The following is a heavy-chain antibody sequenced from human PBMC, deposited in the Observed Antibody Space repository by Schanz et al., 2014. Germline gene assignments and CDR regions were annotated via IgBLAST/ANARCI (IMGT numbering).Heavy chain of an antibody. V-gene: IGHV3-11*06. CDR3: ARDSRPNYDFLTAYYSIDY. Sequence: ADLVESGGGLVKPGGSLRLSCAASGFTFSDYYMSWIRQAPGKGLEWVSSISSSGSYIHYADSVKGRFTISRDNAKNTLYLQMNSLRAEDTAVYYCARDSRPNYDFLTAYYSIDYWGQGTLVTVSS. CDR1: GFTFSDYY. D-gene: IGHD3-9*01. J-gene: IGHJ4*02. CDR2: ISSSGSYI.